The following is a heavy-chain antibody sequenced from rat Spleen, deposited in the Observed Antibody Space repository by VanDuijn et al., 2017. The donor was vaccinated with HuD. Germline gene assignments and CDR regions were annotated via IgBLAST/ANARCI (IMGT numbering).Heavy chain of an antibody. D-gene: IGHD5-1*01. CDR3: ARHNWEPYWYFDF. V-gene: IGHV3-1*01. Sequence: EVQLQESGPGLVKPSQSLSLTCSVTGYSITSNYWGWIRKFPGNKMEWMGYISYSGSTSYNPSLKSRISITRDTSKNQFFLQLNSVTTEDTATYYCARHNWEPYWYFDFWGPGTMVTVSS. CDR1: GYSITSNY. CDR2: ISYSGST. J-gene: IGHJ1*01.